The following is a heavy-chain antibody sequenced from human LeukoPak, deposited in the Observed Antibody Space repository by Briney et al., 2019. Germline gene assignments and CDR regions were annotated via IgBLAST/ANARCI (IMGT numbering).Heavy chain of an antibody. J-gene: IGHJ4*02. Sequence: PSETLSLTCTVSGGSISSGSYYWTWIRQPAGQGLEWIGRIYTSGSTNSNPSLKSRVTISVDTSKNQFSLKLNSVTAADTAVYYCARDHSSSSEDYWGQGTLVTVSS. D-gene: IGHD6-13*01. CDR2: IYTSGST. CDR3: ARDHSSSSEDY. V-gene: IGHV4-61*02. CDR1: GGSISSGSYY.